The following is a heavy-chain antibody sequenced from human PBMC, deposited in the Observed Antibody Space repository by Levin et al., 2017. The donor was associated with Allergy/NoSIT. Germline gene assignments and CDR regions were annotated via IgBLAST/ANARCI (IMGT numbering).Heavy chain of an antibody. CDR2: INPNSGGT. CDR1: GYTFTGYY. CDR3: ARDRQNYDFWSGYPDYYYGMDV. V-gene: IGHV1-2*02. Sequence: AGGSLRLSCKASGYTFTGYYMHWVRQAPGQGLEWMGWINPNSGGTNYAQKFQGRVTMTRDTSISTAYMELSRLRSDDTAVYYCARDRQNYDFWSGYPDYYYGMDVWGQGTTVTVSS. D-gene: IGHD3-3*01. J-gene: IGHJ6*02.